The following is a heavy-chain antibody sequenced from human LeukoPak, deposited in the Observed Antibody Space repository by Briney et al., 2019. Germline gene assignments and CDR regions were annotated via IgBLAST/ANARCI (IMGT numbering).Heavy chain of an antibody. Sequence: ASVKVSCKASGYTFTSYYMHLVRQAPGQGLEWMGIINPSGGSTSYAQKFQGRVTTTRDMSTSTDYMELSSLRSEDTAVYYCARDNSVEDTAWWFDPWGQGTLVTVSS. CDR2: INPSGGST. J-gene: IGHJ5*02. CDR3: ARDNSVEDTAWWFDP. CDR1: GYTFTSYY. V-gene: IGHV1-46*01. D-gene: IGHD4-23*01.